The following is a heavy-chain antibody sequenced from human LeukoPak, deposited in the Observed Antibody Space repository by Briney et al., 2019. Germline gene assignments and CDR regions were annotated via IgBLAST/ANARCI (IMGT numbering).Heavy chain of an antibody. CDR1: GYTFTGYY. CDR2: INPNSGGT. CDR3: ARALHGQLVNFDY. J-gene: IGHJ4*02. Sequence: ASVKVSCKAAGYTFTGYYMHWWRQAPGQGLEWMGWINPNSGGTNYAQKFQGRVTMTRDTSISTDYMELSRLRSDDTAVYYCARALHGQLVNFDYWGQGTLVTVSS. D-gene: IGHD6-6*01. V-gene: IGHV1-2*02.